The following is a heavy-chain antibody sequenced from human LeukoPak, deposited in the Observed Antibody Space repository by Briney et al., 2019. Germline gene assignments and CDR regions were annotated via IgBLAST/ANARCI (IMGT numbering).Heavy chain of an antibody. Sequence: ASVKVSCKASGYSFTSYGISWVRQAPGQGLEWMGWINASSGGTNYAQKFQGRVTLTGDTSISTAYMELSSLTSDDTAVYYCTRIRVCSGGTCYRFFDYWGQGTLVTVSS. J-gene: IGHJ4*02. CDR1: GYSFTSYG. V-gene: IGHV1-2*02. D-gene: IGHD2-15*01. CDR3: TRIRVCSGGTCYRFFDY. CDR2: INASSGGT.